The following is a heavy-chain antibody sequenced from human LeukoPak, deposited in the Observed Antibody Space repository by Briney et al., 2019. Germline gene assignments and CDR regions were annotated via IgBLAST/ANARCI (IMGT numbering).Heavy chain of an antibody. J-gene: IGHJ3*02. D-gene: IGHD2-2*01. Sequence: GGSLRLSCAASGFTFSSYAMSWVRQAPGKGLEWVSAISGSGGSTYYADSVKGRFTISRDNSKNTLYLQMNSLRAEDTAVCYCARVVPASYAFDIWGQGTMVTVSS. V-gene: IGHV3-23*01. CDR1: GFTFSSYA. CDR3: ARVVPASYAFDI. CDR2: ISGSGGST.